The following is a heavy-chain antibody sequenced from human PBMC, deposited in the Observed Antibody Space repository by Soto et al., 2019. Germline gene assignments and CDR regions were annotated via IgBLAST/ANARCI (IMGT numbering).Heavy chain of an antibody. D-gene: IGHD5-18*01. CDR2: IKQDGSEK. CDR1: VFTVSRYW. CDR3: ARRRGYSYGYEYYYYGMDV. V-gene: IGHV3-7*03. Sequence: GSLRLSCAASVFTVSRYWMSWVRQGPGKGLEWVANIKQDGSEKYYVDSVKGRFTISRDNAKNSLYLQMNSLRAEDTAVYYCARRRGYSYGYEYYYYGMDVWGQGTTVSVSS. J-gene: IGHJ6*02.